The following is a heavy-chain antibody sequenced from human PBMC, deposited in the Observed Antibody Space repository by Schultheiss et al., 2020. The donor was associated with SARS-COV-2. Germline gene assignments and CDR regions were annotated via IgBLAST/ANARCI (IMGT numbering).Heavy chain of an antibody. CDR1: GFTFSSYA. J-gene: IGHJ3*02. CDR3: AKGDGYCSSTSCSNI. Sequence: GGSLRLSCAASGFTFSSYAMHWVRQAPGKGLEWVAVISYDGSNKYYADSVKGRFTISRDNAKNSLYLQMNSLRAEDTAVYYCAKGDGYCSSTSCSNIWGQGTMVTVSS. CDR2: ISYDGSNK. D-gene: IGHD2-2*01. V-gene: IGHV3-30*07.